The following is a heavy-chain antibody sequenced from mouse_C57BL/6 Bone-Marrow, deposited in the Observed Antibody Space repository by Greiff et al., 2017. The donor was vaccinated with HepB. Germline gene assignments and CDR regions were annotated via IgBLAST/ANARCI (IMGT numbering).Heavy chain of an antibody. CDR1: GFSLTSYC. CDR3: ARRRDYVLYAMDY. Sequence: VKLMESGPGLVAPSQSLSITCTASGFSLTSYCVHWVRQPPGKGLEWLVVILSDGSTTYNSALNSRLSISTDNSKSHVFLKMNSLQTYDTAMYYCARRRDYVLYAMDYGGQGTSVTVSS. CDR2: ILSDGST. D-gene: IGHD2-4*01. J-gene: IGHJ4*01. V-gene: IGHV2-6*03.